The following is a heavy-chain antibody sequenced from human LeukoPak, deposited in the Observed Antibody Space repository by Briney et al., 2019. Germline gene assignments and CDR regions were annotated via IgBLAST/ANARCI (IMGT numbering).Heavy chain of an antibody. CDR2: LYTDGTT. CDR3: ARSRDILRYKYAMDV. Sequence: GGSLSLSCAASGFSVSSNHMSWVRQAPGMGLEWVSLLYTDGTTHYADAVKGRFTISRDKSKNTLYLKMNSLRAEDTAVYHCARSRDILRYKYAMDVWGQGTTVTVSS. D-gene: IGHD3-9*01. V-gene: IGHV3-53*01. J-gene: IGHJ6*02. CDR1: GFSVSSNH.